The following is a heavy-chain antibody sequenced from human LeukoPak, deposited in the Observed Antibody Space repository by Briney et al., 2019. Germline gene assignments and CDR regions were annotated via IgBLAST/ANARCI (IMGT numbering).Heavy chain of an antibody. J-gene: IGHJ4*02. CDR2: IYGGGST. D-gene: IGHD6-19*01. V-gene: IGHV3-53*01. CDR1: GFTFDDYT. Sequence: GGSLRLSCAASGFTFDDYTMHWVRQAPGKGLEWVSVIYGGGSTYYADSVKGRFTISRDNSKNTLYLQMNSLRVEDTAVYYCAREVAVGPFDYWGQGTLVTVSS. CDR3: AREVAVGPFDY.